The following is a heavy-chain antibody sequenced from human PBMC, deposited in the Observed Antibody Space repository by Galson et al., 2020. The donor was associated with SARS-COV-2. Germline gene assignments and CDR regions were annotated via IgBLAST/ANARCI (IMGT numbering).Heavy chain of an antibody. CDR3: ARRYTYGLTPLWYCDL. J-gene: IGHJ2*01. CDR1: GGSISSGGYS. CDR2: IYQSEAT. Sequence: SETLSLTCAVSGGSISSGGYSWTWIRQPPGQALEWIGNIYQSEATHYNPSHNSRLTISVNRSKNQLPLNLRSVTGADSAVYYCARRYTYGLTPLWYCDLCGPVFRVTVSA. V-gene: IGHV4-30-2*01. D-gene: IGHD5-18*01.